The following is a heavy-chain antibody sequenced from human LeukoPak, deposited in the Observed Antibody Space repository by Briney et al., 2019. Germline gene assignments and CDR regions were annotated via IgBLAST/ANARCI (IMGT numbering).Heavy chain of an antibody. D-gene: IGHD2-21*02. CDR1: GGSISSYY. CDR3: ARDPQCGGDCPPDY. J-gene: IGHJ4*02. CDR2: IYYSGST. V-gene: IGHV4-59*12. Sequence: SETLSLTCTVSGGSISSYYWSWIRQTPGKGLEWIGYIYYSGSTYYNPSLKSRVTISVDTSKNQFSLKLSSVTAADTAVYYCARDPQCGGDCPPDYWGQGTLVTVSS.